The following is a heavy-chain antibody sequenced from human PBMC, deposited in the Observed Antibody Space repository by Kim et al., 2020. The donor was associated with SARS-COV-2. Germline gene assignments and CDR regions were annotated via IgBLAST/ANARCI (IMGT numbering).Heavy chain of an antibody. D-gene: IGHD2-2*02. V-gene: IGHV4-4*07. CDR1: GVSISNYY. Sequence: SETLSLTCTVSGVSISNYYWSWIRQPAGKGLEWIGRIYTSGNTNYNPSLKSRVTMSGDTSKNQFSLKLSSVTAADTAMYYCTREWVVVVPTAIRHYYYYGIDVWGQGTTVTVS. CDR2: IYTSGNT. CDR3: TREWVVVVPTAIRHYYYYGIDV. J-gene: IGHJ6*02.